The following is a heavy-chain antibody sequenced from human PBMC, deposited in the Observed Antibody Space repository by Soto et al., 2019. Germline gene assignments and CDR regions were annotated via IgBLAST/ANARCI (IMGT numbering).Heavy chain of an antibody. Sequence: VQLSESGGGQAQPGGSLRLSCAASGVTFSSYAMSWVRQAPGRGLEWVATVSGAGDYTYYADSVKGRFAISRDNSKTTAYLQMNSLRADDSAVYYCARKSTVNATLPYWYFDLWGRGSLVTVSS. V-gene: IGHV3-23*01. CDR3: ARKSTVNATLPYWYFDL. J-gene: IGHJ2*01. D-gene: IGHD4-4*01. CDR2: VSGAGDYT. CDR1: GVTFSSYA.